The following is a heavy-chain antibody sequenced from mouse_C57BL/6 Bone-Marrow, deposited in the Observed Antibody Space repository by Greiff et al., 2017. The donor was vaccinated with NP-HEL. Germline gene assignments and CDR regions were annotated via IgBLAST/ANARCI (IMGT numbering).Heavy chain of an antibody. Sequence: QVQLQQPGAELVMPGASVKLSCKASGYTFTSYWMHWVKQRPGQGLEWIGEIDPSDSYTNYNQKFKGKSTLTVDKSSSTAYMQLSSLTSEDSAVYYCARGYYYGSRAWFAYWGQGTLVTVSA. V-gene: IGHV1-69*01. CDR2: IDPSDSYT. CDR1: GYTFTSYW. D-gene: IGHD1-1*01. CDR3: ARGYYYGSRAWFAY. J-gene: IGHJ3*01.